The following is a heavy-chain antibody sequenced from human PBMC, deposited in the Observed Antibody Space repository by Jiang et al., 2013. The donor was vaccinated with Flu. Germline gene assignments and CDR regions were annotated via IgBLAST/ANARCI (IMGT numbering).Heavy chain of an antibody. CDR1: GGSISSSSYY. CDR3: ARCHPSKYSLRHFDL. V-gene: IGHV4-39*07. J-gene: IGHJ2*01. CDR2: IHYSGST. D-gene: IGHD5-18*01. Sequence: LLKPSETLSLTCTVSGGSISSSSYYWGWIRQPPGKGLEWIGSIHYSGSTYYNPSLKSRVTISVDTSKNQFSLTLSSVTAADTAVYYCARCHPSKYSLRHFDLWGRGTLITVSS.